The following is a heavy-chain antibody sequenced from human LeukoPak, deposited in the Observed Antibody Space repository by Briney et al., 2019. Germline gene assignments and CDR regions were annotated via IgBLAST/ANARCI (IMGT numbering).Heavy chain of an antibody. J-gene: IGHJ1*01. CDR3: ARLDYGDYWAGSSSTRAEYFQH. Sequence: GESLKISCKGSGYSFTSYWIGWVRQMPGKGLEWMGIIYPGDSDTRCSPSFQGQVTISADKSISTAYLQWSSLKASDTAMYYCARLDYGDYWAGSSSTRAEYFQHWGQGTLVTVSS. D-gene: IGHD4-17*01. V-gene: IGHV5-51*01. CDR1: GYSFTSYW. CDR2: IYPGDSDT.